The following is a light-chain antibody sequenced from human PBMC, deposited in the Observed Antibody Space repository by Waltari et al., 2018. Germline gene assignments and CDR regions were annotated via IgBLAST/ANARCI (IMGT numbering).Light chain of an antibody. CDR2: DSS. V-gene: IGKV3-20*01. Sequence: MPLSQPPGPLTWFPGERTTLSCRASQSVGRYLAWYQQKPGQAPRLLIYDSSTRATGIPDRFSGSGSGTDFSLTISRLESEDFAVYYCQKYVNLPATFGQGTKVEIK. J-gene: IGKJ1*01. CDR3: QKYVNLPAT. CDR1: QSVGRY.